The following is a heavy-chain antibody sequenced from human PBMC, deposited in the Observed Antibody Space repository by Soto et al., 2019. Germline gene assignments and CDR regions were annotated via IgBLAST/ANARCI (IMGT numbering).Heavy chain of an antibody. CDR2: IIPIFGTA. Sequence: GASVKVSCKASGGTFSSYAISWVRQAPGQGLEWMGGIIPIFGTANYAQKFQGRVTITADKSTSTAYMELSSLRSEDTAVYYCARTASSDYDFWSRYPFDPSCPAPLVTVAS. D-gene: IGHD3-3*01. CDR1: GGTFSSYA. CDR3: ARTASSDYDFWSRYPFDP. V-gene: IGHV1-69*06. J-gene: IGHJ5*02.